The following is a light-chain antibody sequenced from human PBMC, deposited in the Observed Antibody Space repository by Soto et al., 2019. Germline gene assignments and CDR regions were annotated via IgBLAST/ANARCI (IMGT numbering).Light chain of an antibody. CDR3: PSYVGSNIRV. CDR2: EVS. J-gene: IGLJ3*02. CDR1: SSDVGAYKY. V-gene: IGLV2-8*01. Sequence: QSALTQPPSASGSPGQSVTISCTGTSSDVGAYKYVSWYQQYPGKAAKPMIYEVSKRTSGVPNRFSGSKSGNTASLTVSGLQSEDEADYYCPSYVGSNIRVFGGGTKLAVL.